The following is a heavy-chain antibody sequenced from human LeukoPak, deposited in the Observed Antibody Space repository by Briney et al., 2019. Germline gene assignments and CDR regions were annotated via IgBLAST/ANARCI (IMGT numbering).Heavy chain of an antibody. D-gene: IGHD1-26*01. V-gene: IGHV1-2*04. CDR2: IYPNTGGT. J-gene: IGHJ4*02. Sequence: ASVKVSCKASGYTFTGHFLHWLRQAPGQGLEWMGWIYPNTGGTKYAQKFQGWVTMTRDTSISTAYMELTRLRSDDTAVYYCARDREWEPHYFDYWGQGTLVTVSS. CDR3: ARDREWEPHYFDY. CDR1: GYTFTGHF.